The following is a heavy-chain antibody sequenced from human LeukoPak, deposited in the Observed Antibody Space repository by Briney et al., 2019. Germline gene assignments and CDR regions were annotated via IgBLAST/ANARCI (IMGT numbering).Heavy chain of an antibody. J-gene: IGHJ4*02. V-gene: IGHV3-73*01. CDR2: IRSKADTYTT. Sequence: PGGSLKLSCEASGFTFSASAVHWVRRASGKGLEWVGRIRSKADTYTTSYAASVKGRFTISRDDSKNTAFLQLNSLKTEDTAVYYCTREYSSGWPFDFWGQGTLVTVSS. CDR1: GFTFSASA. D-gene: IGHD6-19*01. CDR3: TREYSSGWPFDF.